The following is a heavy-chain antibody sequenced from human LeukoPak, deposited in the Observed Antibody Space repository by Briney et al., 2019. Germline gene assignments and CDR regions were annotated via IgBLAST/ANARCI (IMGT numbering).Heavy chain of an antibody. CDR3: AREMAGGWIVVKGFDY. D-gene: IGHD3-22*01. J-gene: IGHJ4*02. CDR2: INPNNGGT. Sequence: RASVKVSCKASGYTFTGYYIQWVRQAPGQGLEWMGWINPNNGGTNYAQKFQGSVTMTRDTSINTAYMEVSRLRSDDTAVYYCAREMAGGWIVVKGFDYWAREPWSPSPQ. V-gene: IGHV1-2*04. CDR1: GYTFTGYY.